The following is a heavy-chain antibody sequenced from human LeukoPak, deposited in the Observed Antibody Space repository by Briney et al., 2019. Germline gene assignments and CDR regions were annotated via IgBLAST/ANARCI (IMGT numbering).Heavy chain of an antibody. CDR1: GGTFSSYA. Sequence: EASVKVSCKASGGTFSSYAISWVRQAPGQGLEWMGGIIPIFGTANYAQKFQGRVTMTTDTSTSTAYMELRSLRSDGTAVYYCARAAGGDVVFGELYDDAFDIWGQGTMVTVSS. J-gene: IGHJ3*02. D-gene: IGHD3-10*02. CDR2: IIPIFGTA. V-gene: IGHV1-69*05. CDR3: ARAAGGDVVFGELYDDAFDI.